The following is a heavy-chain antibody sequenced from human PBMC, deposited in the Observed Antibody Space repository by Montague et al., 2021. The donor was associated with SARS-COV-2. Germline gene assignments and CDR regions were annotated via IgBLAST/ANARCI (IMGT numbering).Heavy chain of an antibody. CDR3: ARWDPQTLTLIGLRGKSASNY. J-gene: IGHJ4*02. Sequence: SETLSLTCAVYDGSFSGYYWGWIRQPPGKGLEWIGGINHSASPNYDPSLKRRLTISIDTSKSQFSLKLSSVTAADTGVYYCARWDPQTLTLIGLRGKSASNYWGQGTLVTVSS. CDR1: DGSFSGYY. D-gene: IGHD4-23*01. CDR2: INHSASP. V-gene: IGHV4-34*01.